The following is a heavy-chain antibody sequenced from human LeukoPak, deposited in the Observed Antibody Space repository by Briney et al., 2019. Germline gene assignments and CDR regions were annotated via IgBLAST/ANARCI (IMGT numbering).Heavy chain of an antibody. V-gene: IGHV1-2*02. CDR3: AREDTYGEYRPFDF. CDR1: GYTFTGYY. Sequence: ASVKVSCKASGYTFTGYYIHWVRQAPGQGLEWMGWINPSSGVTKFSQELQDRVTLTRDTSLSTAYMELNSLIFDDTAIYYCAREDTYGEYRPFDFWGQGAPVTVSS. D-gene: IGHD5-18*01. CDR2: INPSSGVT. J-gene: IGHJ4*02.